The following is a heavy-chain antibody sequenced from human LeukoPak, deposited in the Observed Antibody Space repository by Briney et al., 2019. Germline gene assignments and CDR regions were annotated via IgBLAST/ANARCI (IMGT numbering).Heavy chain of an antibody. V-gene: IGHV4-59*08. CDR1: GGSISSYY. D-gene: IGHD2/OR15-2a*01. Sequence: SETLSLTCTVSGGSISSYYWSWIRQPPGNGLEWIGYIYYSGSTNYNPSLKSRVTISVDTSKNQFSLKLSSVTAADTAVYYCARRNIFSWFDPWGQGTLVTVSS. CDR2: IYYSGST. CDR3: ARRNIFSWFDP. J-gene: IGHJ5*02.